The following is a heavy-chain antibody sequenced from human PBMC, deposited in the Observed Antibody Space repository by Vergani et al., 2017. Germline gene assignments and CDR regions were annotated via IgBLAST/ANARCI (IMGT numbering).Heavy chain of an antibody. D-gene: IGHD6-6*01. CDR2: INPNSGGT. V-gene: IGHV1-2*02. CDR3: ARAVVAARPGVFGYYYGMDV. Sequence: QVQLVQSGAEVKKPGSSVKVSCKASGGTFSSYAISWVRQAPGQGLEWMGWINPNSGGTNYAQKFQGRVTMTRDTSISTAYMELSRLRSDDTAVYYCARAVVAARPGVFGYYYGMDVWGQGTTVTVSS. CDR1: GGTFSSYA. J-gene: IGHJ6*02.